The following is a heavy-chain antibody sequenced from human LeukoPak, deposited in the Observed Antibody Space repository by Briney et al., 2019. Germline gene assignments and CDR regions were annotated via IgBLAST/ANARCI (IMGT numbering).Heavy chain of an antibody. Sequence: GGSLRLSCAASGFTFSSYWMSWVRQAPEKGLEWVANIKQDGSEKNYVDSVKGRFTISRDNAENSLYLQMDSLRSEDTAVYYCARDLDMGHDYWGQGTLVTVSS. CDR2: IKQDGSEK. V-gene: IGHV3-7*01. CDR1: GFTFSSYW. J-gene: IGHJ4*02. D-gene: IGHD3-9*01. CDR3: ARDLDMGHDY.